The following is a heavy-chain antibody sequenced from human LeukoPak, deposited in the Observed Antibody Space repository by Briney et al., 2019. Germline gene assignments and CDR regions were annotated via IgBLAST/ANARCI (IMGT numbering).Heavy chain of an antibody. CDR3: ARDTIDGHAYYYYFGMDV. D-gene: IGHD3-3*01. CDR2: ISGSGGNT. J-gene: IGHJ6*02. V-gene: IGHV3-23*01. CDR1: GFTFSSYA. Sequence: GGSLRLSCAASGFTFSSYAMSWVRQAPGKGLEWVSVISGSGGNTYYAGSVKGRFTISRDNSKNTLYLQMNSLRAEDTAVYYCARDTIDGHAYYYYFGMDVWGQGTTVTVSS.